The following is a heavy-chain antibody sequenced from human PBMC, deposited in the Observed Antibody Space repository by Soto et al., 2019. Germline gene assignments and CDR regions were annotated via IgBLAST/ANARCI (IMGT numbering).Heavy chain of an antibody. CDR1: GFTFSSYA. V-gene: IGHV3-30-3*01. J-gene: IGHJ4*02. CDR2: ISYDGSNK. D-gene: IGHD6-6*01. Sequence: QVQLVESGGGVVQPGRSLRLSCAASGFTFSSYAMHWVRQAPGKGLEWVAVISYDGSNKYYADSVKGRFTISRDNSKNTLYLQMNSLRAEDTAVYYCASVRQLAYNDYWGQGTLLTVSS. CDR3: ASVRQLAYNDY.